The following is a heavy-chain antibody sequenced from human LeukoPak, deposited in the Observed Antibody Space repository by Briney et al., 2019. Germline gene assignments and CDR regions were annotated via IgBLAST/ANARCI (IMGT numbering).Heavy chain of an antibody. CDR3: ATGRIAVAGTSWFDP. D-gene: IGHD6-19*01. V-gene: IGHV1-69-2*01. CDR1: GYTFTDYY. CDR2: VDPEDGET. J-gene: IGHJ5*02. Sequence: ASVKVSCKVSGYTFTDYYMHWVQQAPGKGLEWMGPVDPEDGETIYAEKFQGRVTITADTSTDTAYMELSSLRSEDTAVYYCATGRIAVAGTSWFDPWGQGTLVTVSS.